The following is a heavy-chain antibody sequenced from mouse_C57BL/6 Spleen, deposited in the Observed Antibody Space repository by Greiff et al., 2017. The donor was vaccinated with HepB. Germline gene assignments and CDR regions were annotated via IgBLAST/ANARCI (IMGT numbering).Heavy chain of an antibody. V-gene: IGHV1-69*01. J-gene: IGHJ2*01. CDR1: GYTFTSYW. CDR3: ARSPEVITTVVFDY. D-gene: IGHD1-1*01. Sequence: QVHVKQPGAELVMPGASVKLSCKASGYTFTSYWMHWVKQRPGQGLEWIGEIDPSDSYTNYNQKFKGKSTLTVDKSSSTAYMQLSSLTSEDSAVYYCARSPEVITTVVFDYWGQGTTLTVSS. CDR2: IDPSDSYT.